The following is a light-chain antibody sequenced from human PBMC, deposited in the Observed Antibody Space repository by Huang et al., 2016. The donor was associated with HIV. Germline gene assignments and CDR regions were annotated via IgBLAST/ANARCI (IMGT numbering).Light chain of an antibody. CDR3: QHYNNWSPWT. J-gene: IGKJ1*01. V-gene: IGKV3-15*01. Sequence: EIVMTQSPATLSVSPGERATLPCRASQSVNKNLAWYQQKPGQAPRRLMFGASTRATGVPARFSGSGAGTEFTLTISSLQSEDFAVYYCQHYNNWSPWTFGQGTKVEIK. CDR1: QSVNKN. CDR2: GAS.